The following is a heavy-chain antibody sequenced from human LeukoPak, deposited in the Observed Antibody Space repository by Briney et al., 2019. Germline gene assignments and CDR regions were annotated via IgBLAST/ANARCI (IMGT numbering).Heavy chain of an antibody. CDR1: GFTFSTYD. Sequence: GGSLRLSCAVSGFTFSTYDMHWVRQAPGKGLEWVAFIQYDGGFKNYADSVEGRFTISRDNSKNTLYLQMNSLRAEDTAMYYCASVPTRSLDYWGQGTLVTVSS. CDR3: ASVPTRSLDY. V-gene: IGHV3-30*02. J-gene: IGHJ4*02. CDR2: IQYDGGFK.